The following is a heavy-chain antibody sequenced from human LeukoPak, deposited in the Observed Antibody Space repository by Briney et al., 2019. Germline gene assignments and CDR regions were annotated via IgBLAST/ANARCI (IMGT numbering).Heavy chain of an antibody. CDR1: GFTFSSYA. Sequence: GGSLRLSCAASGFTFSSYAMSWVRQAPGKGLEWVSAISGSGDSTYYADSVKGRFAISRDNSKNTLCLQMNSLRAEDTALYYCASAGIIGNTYYMDVWGKGTTVTVSS. CDR3: ASAGIIGNTYYMDV. J-gene: IGHJ6*03. CDR2: ISGSGDST. V-gene: IGHV3-23*01. D-gene: IGHD3-10*01.